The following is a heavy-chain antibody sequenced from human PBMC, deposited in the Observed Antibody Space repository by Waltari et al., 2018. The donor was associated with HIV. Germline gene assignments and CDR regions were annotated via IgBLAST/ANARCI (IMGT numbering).Heavy chain of an antibody. V-gene: IGHV4-38-2*02. CDR2: VYHTGST. D-gene: IGHD2-15*01. CDR1: GYSINSGYY. Sequence: QVQLQESGPGLVNPSETLSLTCNVSGYSINSGYYWGWIRQPPGKGLQWVGSVYHTGSTYYDPSLKSRLTISVDKSKNQISLTLTSVTAADTAVYYCARDWPVVPSAYDAFEIWGRGTLVIVSS. CDR3: ARDWPVVPSAYDAFEI. J-gene: IGHJ3*02.